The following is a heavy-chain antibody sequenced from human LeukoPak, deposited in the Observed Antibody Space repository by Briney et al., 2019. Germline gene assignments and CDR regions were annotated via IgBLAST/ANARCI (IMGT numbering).Heavy chain of an antibody. CDR1: GVSFSGYY. CDR2: INHSGST. Sequence: SETLSLTCAVYGVSFSGYYWSWIRQPPGKGLEWIGEINHSGSTNYNPSLKSRVTISVDTSKNQFSLKLSSVTAADTAVYYCARAQIWGSYRHRNFFDYWGQGTLVTVSS. CDR3: ARAQIWGSYRHRNFFDY. D-gene: IGHD3-16*02. V-gene: IGHV4-34*01. J-gene: IGHJ4*02.